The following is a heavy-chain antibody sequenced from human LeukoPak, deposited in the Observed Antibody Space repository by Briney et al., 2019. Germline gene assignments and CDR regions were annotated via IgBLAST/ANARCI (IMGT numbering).Heavy chain of an antibody. CDR1: GYSITSYS. J-gene: IGHJ5*02. V-gene: IGHV5-51*01. CDR3: ARNGVGDEHGWFDP. D-gene: IGHD2-8*01. CDR2: IYPGDSDT. Sequence: GESLKISCKGSGYSITSYSIGWVRHMPGENLECMGIIYPGDSDTRYTASFQGELTISADKSISTAYLQWRSLKASENATYYCARNGVGDEHGWFDPWGQGTLVTVSS.